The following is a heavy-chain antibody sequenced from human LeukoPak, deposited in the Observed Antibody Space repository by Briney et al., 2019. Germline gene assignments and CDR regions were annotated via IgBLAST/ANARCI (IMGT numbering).Heavy chain of an antibody. D-gene: IGHD3-22*01. CDR2: ISGSGGST. V-gene: IGHV3-23*01. CDR1: GFTFSSYA. Sequence: GGSLRLSCAASGFTFSSYAMSWVRQAPGKGLEWVSAISGSGGSTYYADSVKGRFTISRDNSKNTLYLQMNSLRAEDTAVYYCAKGGDSSGYHLFPYVYYFDYWGQGTLVTVSS. CDR3: AKGGDSSGYHLFPYVYYFDY. J-gene: IGHJ4*02.